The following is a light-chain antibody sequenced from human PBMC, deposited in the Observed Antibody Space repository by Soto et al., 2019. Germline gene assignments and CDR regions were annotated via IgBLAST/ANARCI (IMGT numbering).Light chain of an antibody. CDR1: QDIGSA. CDR3: HQFNSYPFT. CDR2: VVS. V-gene: IGKV1-13*02. J-gene: IGKJ4*01. Sequence: AIQLTQSPSSLSASVGDRVTITCRASQDIGSALAWYQQKPGRAPKLLIYVVSNLESGVPSTFSGSGSGADFTLTISTLQPEDFPAYDWHQFNSYPFTFGGGTKVEI.